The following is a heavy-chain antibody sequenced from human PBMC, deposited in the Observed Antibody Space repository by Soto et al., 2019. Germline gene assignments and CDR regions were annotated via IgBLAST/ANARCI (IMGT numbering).Heavy chain of an antibody. J-gene: IGHJ4*02. CDR3: ASGRYGDY. V-gene: IGHV1-18*01. CDR2: ISAHNGNT. D-gene: IGHD1-26*01. Sequence: QVHLVQSGAEVKKPGASVKVSCKGSGYAFTTYGITWVRQAPGQGLEWMGWISAHNGNTNYAQKLQGRVTVTRDTSTSTDYMELRSLRSNDTAEYYCASGRYGDYWGQGALVTVSS. CDR1: GYAFTTYG.